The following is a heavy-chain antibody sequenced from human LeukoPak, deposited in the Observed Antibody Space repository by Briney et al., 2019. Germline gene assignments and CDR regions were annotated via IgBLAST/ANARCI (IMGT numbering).Heavy chain of an antibody. J-gene: IGHJ4*02. D-gene: IGHD4-17*01. CDR1: GFTFSSYN. V-gene: IGHV3-21*01. Sequence: GGSLRLSCAASGFTFSSYNMNWVRQAPGKGLEWVSSISTGSSYIYYADSVKGRFTISRDNAKNSLYLQMNSLRAEDTAVYYCAKEIWPTVTTPGWTYFDYWGQGALVTVSS. CDR2: ISTGSSYI. CDR3: AKEIWPTVTTPGWTYFDY.